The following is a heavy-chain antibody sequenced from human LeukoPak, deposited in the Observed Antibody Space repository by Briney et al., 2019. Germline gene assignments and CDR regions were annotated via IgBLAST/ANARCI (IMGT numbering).Heavy chain of an antibody. Sequence: GGSLRLSCAASGFTFSDYYMSWIRQAPGKGLEWVSYISSSSSYTNYADSVKGRFTISRDNAKNSLYLQMNSLRAGDTAVYYCARSGYYDSSGYYHFDYWGQGTLVTVSS. CDR2: ISSSSSYT. J-gene: IGHJ4*02. CDR1: GFTFSDYY. CDR3: ARSGYYDSSGYYHFDY. D-gene: IGHD3-22*01. V-gene: IGHV3-11*06.